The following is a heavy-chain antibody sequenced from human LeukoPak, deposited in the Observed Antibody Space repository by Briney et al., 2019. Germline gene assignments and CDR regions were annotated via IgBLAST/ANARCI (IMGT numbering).Heavy chain of an antibody. Sequence: ASVKVSCRASGYTFTGYYMSWVRQAPGQGLEWMGWINPNSGGTNYAQKFQGWVTMTRDTSISTAYMELSRLRSDDTAVYYCARESGYCSGGSCINWFDPWGQGTLVTVSS. J-gene: IGHJ5*02. V-gene: IGHV1-2*04. CDR2: INPNSGGT. CDR3: ARESGYCSGGSCINWFDP. CDR1: GYTFTGYY. D-gene: IGHD2-15*01.